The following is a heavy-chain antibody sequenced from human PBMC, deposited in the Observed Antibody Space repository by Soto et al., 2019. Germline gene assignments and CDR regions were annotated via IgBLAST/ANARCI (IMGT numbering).Heavy chain of an antibody. CDR3: ARDRSAGDYVDYGMDV. CDR2: IWYDGSKT. J-gene: IGHJ6*02. D-gene: IGHD4-17*01. Sequence: QEQLVESGGGVVQPGRSLRLSCAASGITFNRNGMHWVRQAPGKGLEWVAVIWYDGSKTGYSDSVKGRFTISRDNAKNTLYLQMKRVRAEDTAIYYCARDRSAGDYVDYGMDVWGQGTKVTVSS. V-gene: IGHV3-33*01. CDR1: GITFNRNG.